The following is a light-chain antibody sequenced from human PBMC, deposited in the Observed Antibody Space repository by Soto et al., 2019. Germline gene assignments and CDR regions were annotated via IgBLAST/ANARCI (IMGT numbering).Light chain of an antibody. CDR1: QSISSW. J-gene: IGKJ1*01. CDR2: DAS. V-gene: IGKV1-5*01. CDR3: QQFNSYSPGA. Sequence: GDRVTITCRASQSISSWLAWYQQKPGKAHKLLIYDASSLESGVPSRFSVSGSGTEFTLTISSLQPDDFATYYGQQFNSYSPGAFGQGTKVDIK.